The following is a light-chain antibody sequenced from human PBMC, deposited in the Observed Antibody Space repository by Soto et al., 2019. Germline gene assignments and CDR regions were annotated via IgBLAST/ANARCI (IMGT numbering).Light chain of an antibody. V-gene: IGKV4-1*01. CDR1: RSVLHSSNNENS. CDR3: QQYYTAIA. J-gene: IGKJ5*01. Sequence: DVVMTQSPDSLAVSLGEMATINCKSSRSVLHSSNNENSLAWYQQQAGQRPKLLIYRASTRESGVPDRISGSGSGTDFTLTISSLQAEDVAVYYCQQYYTAIAFGQGTRLEIK. CDR2: RAS.